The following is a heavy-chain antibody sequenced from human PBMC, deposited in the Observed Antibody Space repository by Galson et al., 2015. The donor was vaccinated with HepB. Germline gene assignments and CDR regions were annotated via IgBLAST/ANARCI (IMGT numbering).Heavy chain of an antibody. D-gene: IGHD5-18*01. CDR3: ARGNPPDTPVDF. CDR1: GFTFSSYG. V-gene: IGHV3-33*01. CDR2: IWHDGSDE. J-gene: IGHJ4*02. Sequence: SLRLSCAGSGFTFSSYGIHWVRQAPGKGLEWVAVIWHDGSDEFFADSVKGRFTISRDNSKNTMSLQMNSLKVEDTAVYYCARGNPPDTPVDFWGQGTLVTVSS.